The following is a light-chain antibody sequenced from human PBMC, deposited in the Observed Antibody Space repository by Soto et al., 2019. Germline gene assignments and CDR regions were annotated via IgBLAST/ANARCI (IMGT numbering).Light chain of an antibody. CDR3: ATWDDTLSRPV. J-gene: IGLJ3*02. V-gene: IGLV1-44*01. Sequence: QSVLTQPPSASGTPGQRVTISCSGSPSDIGRNAVIWYQQLPGAAPKLLVFGNNQRPSGVPDRFSGSKSGISASLAISNLQSEDEAEYYCATWDDTLSRPVFGGGTQLTVL. CDR1: PSDIGRNA. CDR2: GNN.